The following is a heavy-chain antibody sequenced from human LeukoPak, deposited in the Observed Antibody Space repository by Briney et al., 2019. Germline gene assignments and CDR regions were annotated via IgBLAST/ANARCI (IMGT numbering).Heavy chain of an antibody. CDR3: ARVGVAIFGEVTPRGYFEY. D-gene: IGHD3-3*01. CDR1: GGSISSYY. CDR2: IYYSGST. J-gene: IGHJ4*02. Sequence: RSSETLSLTCTVSGGSISSYYWSWIRQPPGKGLEWIGYIYYSGSTNYNPSIKSRVTISVDTSKNQSSLKLRSVTAADTAVYYCARVGVAIFGEVTPRGYFEYWGQGTLVTVSS. V-gene: IGHV4-59*08.